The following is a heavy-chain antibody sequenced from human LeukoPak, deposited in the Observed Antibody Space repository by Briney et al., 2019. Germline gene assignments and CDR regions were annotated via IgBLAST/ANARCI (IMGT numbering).Heavy chain of an antibody. Sequence: SETLSLTCTVSEDSINSYFWAWIRQPPGKGLEWIGYIYYSGSTNYNPSLKSRVTISVDTSKNQFSLKLSSVTAADTAVYYCATGSGRTDDAFDIWGQGTMVTVSS. J-gene: IGHJ3*02. CDR1: EDSINSYF. V-gene: IGHV4-59*01. CDR2: IYYSGST. D-gene: IGHD3-10*01. CDR3: ATGSGRTDDAFDI.